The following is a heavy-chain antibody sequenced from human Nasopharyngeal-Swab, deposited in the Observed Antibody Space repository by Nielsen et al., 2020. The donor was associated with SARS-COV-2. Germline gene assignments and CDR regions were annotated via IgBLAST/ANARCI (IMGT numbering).Heavy chain of an antibody. CDR3: AKDLGIVVVPAARGLFDY. D-gene: IGHD2-2*03. CDR1: GFTFSSYA. CDR2: ISGSGGST. Sequence: GESLKISCAASGFTFSSYAMGWVRQAPGKGLEWVSAISGSGGSTYYADSVKGRFTISRDNSKNTLYLQMNSLRAEDAAVYYCAKDLGIVVVPAARGLFDYWGQGTLVTVSS. V-gene: IGHV3-23*01. J-gene: IGHJ4*02.